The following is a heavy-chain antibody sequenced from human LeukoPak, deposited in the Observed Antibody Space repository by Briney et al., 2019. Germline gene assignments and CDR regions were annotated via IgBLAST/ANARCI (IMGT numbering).Heavy chain of an antibody. J-gene: IGHJ4*02. Sequence: GGSLRLSCAASGFTFSIYAMSWVRQAPGKGLEWVSYISSSSSTIYYADSVKGRFTISRDNAKNSLYLQMNSLRAEDTAVYYCAREELGIDYWGQGTLVTVSS. D-gene: IGHD7-27*01. CDR1: GFTFSIYA. V-gene: IGHV3-48*04. CDR3: AREELGIDY. CDR2: ISSSSSTI.